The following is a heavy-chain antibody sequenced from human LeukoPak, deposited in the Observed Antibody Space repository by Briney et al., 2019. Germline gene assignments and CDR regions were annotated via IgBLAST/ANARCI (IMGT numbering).Heavy chain of an antibody. CDR2: IYPSDSDT. V-gene: IGHV5-51*01. Sequence: GESLQISCKGSGYIFTNYWIGWVRQMPGKGLEWMGIIYPSDSDTRYSPSFQGQVTISADKSISTAYLQWSGLKASDTAMYYCASAGISASFDHWGRGTLVTVSS. CDR3: ASAGISASFDH. CDR1: GYIFTNYW. J-gene: IGHJ2*01. D-gene: IGHD3-10*01.